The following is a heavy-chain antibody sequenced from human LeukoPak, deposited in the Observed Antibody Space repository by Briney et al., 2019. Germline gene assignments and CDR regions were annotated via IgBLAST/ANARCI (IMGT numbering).Heavy chain of an antibody. V-gene: IGHV3-7*01. Sequence: GGSLRLSSAASGFPSSSYWLSWVRQPPGKGLEWVANIQQDGSEKNYVDSVKGRFTISRDNGKNSLDLQMNSLRGEDTAVYYCGKPHLDHGDFCDFWGQGILVTVSS. CDR1: GFPSSSYW. CDR2: IQQDGSEK. CDR3: GKPHLDHGDFCDF. J-gene: IGHJ4*02. D-gene: IGHD4-17*01.